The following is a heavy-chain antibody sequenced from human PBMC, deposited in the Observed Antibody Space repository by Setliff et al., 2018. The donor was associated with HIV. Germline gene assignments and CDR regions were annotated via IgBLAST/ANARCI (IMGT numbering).Heavy chain of an antibody. V-gene: IGHV5-51*01. CDR3: ARHPVAGTPYYFDS. Sequence: GESLKISCEGSGYNFATYWIGWVRQMPGKGLEWMGIVYPGDSDVRYSPSFQGHVSISVDKSITTAYLQWSSLQASDTAIYYCARHPVAGTPYYFDSWGQGTLVTVSS. J-gene: IGHJ4*02. CDR1: GYNFATYW. D-gene: IGHD6-19*01. CDR2: VYPGDSDV.